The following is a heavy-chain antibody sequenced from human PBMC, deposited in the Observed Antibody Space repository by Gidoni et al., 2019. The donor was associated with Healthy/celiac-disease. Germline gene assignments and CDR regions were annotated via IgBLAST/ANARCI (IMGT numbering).Heavy chain of an antibody. CDR3: ARHVERYGSGSSHWFDP. Sequence: QLQLQESGPGLVKPSETLSLTCTVSGGSISSSSYYWGWIRQPPGKGLEWIGSTYYSGSTYYNPSLKSRVTISVDTSKNQFSLKLSSVTAADTAVYYCARHVERYGSGSSHWFDPWGQGTLVTVSS. J-gene: IGHJ5*02. V-gene: IGHV4-39*01. CDR1: GGSISSSSYY. CDR2: TYYSGST. D-gene: IGHD3-10*01.